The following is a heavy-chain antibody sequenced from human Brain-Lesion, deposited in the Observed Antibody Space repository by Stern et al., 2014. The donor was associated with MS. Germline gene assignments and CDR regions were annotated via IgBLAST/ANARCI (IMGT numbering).Heavy chain of an antibody. V-gene: IGHV4-39*01. CDR2: IYYSGNT. D-gene: IGHD2-15*01. CDR3: AGEEDIRYCSGGSCTGNWFDP. Sequence: QLQLQESGPGLVKPSETLSLTCTVAGGSVSSTSYAWAWIRQPPGKGLEWIGTIYYSGNTYYSPSLKSRTTISLTTFKNQFLLMMRSVTAADTAVYYCAGEEDIRYCSGGSCTGNWFDPWGQGTLVTVSS. CDR1: GGSVSSTSYA. J-gene: IGHJ5*02.